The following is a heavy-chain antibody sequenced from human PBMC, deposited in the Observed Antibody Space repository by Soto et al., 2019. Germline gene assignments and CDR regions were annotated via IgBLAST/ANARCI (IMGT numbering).Heavy chain of an antibody. J-gene: IGHJ6*02. D-gene: IGHD5-12*01. CDR1: GGSISSYY. Sequence: LSLTCTVSGGSISSYYWSWIRQPPGKGLEWIGYIYYSGSTNYNPSLKSRVTISVDTSKNQFSLKLSSVTAADTAVYYCAREGVAPYYYYGMDVWGQGTPVTVSS. CDR3: AREGVAPYYYYGMDV. CDR2: IYYSGST. V-gene: IGHV4-59*12.